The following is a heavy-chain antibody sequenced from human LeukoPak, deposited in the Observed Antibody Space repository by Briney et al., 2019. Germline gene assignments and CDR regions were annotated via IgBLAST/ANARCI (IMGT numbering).Heavy chain of an antibody. D-gene: IGHD6-6*01. CDR2: ISSDGGGS. CDR1: GFNFGYYG. V-gene: IGHV3-64D*09. CDR3: VKRPGGIAAPYYFDY. J-gene: IGHJ4*02. Sequence: GGSLRLSCSASGFNFGYYGMHWVRQAPGKGLEYVSAISSDGGGSYYADSVKGRFTISRDNFKDTLYLQMSSLRTEDTAVYYCVKRPGGIAAPYYFDYWGQGTLVTVSS.